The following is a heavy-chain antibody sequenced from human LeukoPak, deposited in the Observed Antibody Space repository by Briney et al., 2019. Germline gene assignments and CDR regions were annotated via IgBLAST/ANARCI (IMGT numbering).Heavy chain of an antibody. CDR2: IYYSGST. V-gene: IGHV4-59*01. CDR3: ASGGDYEVIDY. CDR1: GGSISSYY. Sequence: SETLSLTCTVSGGSISSYYWSWIRQPPGKGLEWIGYIYYSGSTNYNPSLKSRVTISVDTSKNQFSLKLSSVTAADTAVYYCASGGDYEVIDYWGRGTLVTVSS. J-gene: IGHJ4*02. D-gene: IGHD4-17*01.